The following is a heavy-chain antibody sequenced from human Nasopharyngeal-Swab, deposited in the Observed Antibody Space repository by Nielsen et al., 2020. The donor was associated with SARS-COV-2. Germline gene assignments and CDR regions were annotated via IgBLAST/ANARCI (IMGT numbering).Heavy chain of an antibody. V-gene: IGHV3-53*01. D-gene: IGHD6-13*01. CDR3: ARLGSSSWYANWFDP. Sequence: WIRQCPGQGLEWVSVIYSGGSTYYADSVKGRFTISRDNSKNTLYLQMNSLRAEDTAVYYCARLGSSSWYANWFDPWGQGTLVTVSS. J-gene: IGHJ5*02. CDR2: IYSGGST.